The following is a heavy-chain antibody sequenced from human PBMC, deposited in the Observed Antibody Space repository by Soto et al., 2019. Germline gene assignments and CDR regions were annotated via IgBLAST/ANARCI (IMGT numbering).Heavy chain of an antibody. CDR2: ISGSGGST. J-gene: IGHJ4*02. D-gene: IGHD3-16*01. V-gene: IGHV3-23*01. Sequence: GGSLRLSCAASGFTFSSYAMSWVRQAPGKGLEWVSAISGSGGSTYYADSVKGRFTISRDNSKNTLYLQMNSLRAEDTAVYYCALPPLGYPTYDYWGQGTLVTVSS. CDR3: ALPPLGYPTYDY. CDR1: GFTFSSYA.